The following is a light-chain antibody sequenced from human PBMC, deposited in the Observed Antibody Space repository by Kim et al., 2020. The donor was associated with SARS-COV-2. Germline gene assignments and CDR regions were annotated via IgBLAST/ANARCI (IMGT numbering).Light chain of an antibody. CDR3: SSYTLTNTYV. CDR2: DVA. V-gene: IGLV2-14*04. J-gene: IGLJ1*01. Sequence: GPSITLSCTGTTNDGAVLDRVSWYQQQPDQAPKLIIFDVAKRPSGVSNRFSGSRSASAASLIISGLQADDDADYYCSSYTLTNTYVFGSGTKVTVL. CDR1: TNDGAVLDR.